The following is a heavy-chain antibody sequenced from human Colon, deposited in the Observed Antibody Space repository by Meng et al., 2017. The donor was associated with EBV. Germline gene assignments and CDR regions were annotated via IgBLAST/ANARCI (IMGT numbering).Heavy chain of an antibody. D-gene: IGHD3-16*01. CDR3: VRVRGDFDY. Sequence: QLARQESGPGLVQPSEPLSLTSIVSCDSVSDTNHFWGWVRQAPGKGLEWVGSINSNWNTYSNPSLTSRVTMSLDTSKNQFSLKLSSVTAADTAVYYCVRVRGDFDYWGQGTLVTVSS. CDR1: CDSVSDTNHF. J-gene: IGHJ4*02. CDR2: INSNWNT. V-gene: IGHV4-39*07.